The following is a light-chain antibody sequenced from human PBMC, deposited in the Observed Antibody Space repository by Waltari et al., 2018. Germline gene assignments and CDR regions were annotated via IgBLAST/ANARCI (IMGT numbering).Light chain of an antibody. J-gene: IGKJ1*01. Sequence: EIVLTQSPATLSLSPGEGATLSCRASQSVSSQLVWYQQKRGKAPRLLIYDASNSATGIPASFSGSGSGTDFTLTISSLEPEDFAVDYCQQCNNSPPTFGQGTKVEIK. CDR1: QSVSSQ. CDR2: DAS. V-gene: IGKV3-11*01. CDR3: QQCNNSPPT.